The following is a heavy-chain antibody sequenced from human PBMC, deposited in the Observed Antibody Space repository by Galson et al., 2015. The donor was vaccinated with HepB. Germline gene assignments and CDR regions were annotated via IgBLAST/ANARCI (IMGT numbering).Heavy chain of an antibody. CDR1: GFTFSSYS. Sequence: SLRLSCAASGFTFSSYSMNWVRQAPGKGLEWVSSISSSSSYIYYADSVKGRFTISRDNAKNSLYLQMNSLRAEDTAVYYCARGTLGRHIYYFDYWGQGTLVTVSS. CDR2: ISSSSSYI. V-gene: IGHV3-21*01. D-gene: IGHD1-1*01. CDR3: ARGTLGRHIYYFDY. J-gene: IGHJ4*02.